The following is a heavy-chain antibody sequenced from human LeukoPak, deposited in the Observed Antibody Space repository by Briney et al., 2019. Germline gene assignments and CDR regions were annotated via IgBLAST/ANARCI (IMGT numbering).Heavy chain of an antibody. Sequence: GGSLRLSCAASGFTFSLTYMAWVRQAPGKGLEWVSVIYSGGDTYYYADSVKGRFTIARDNSKKTLYLQMNNLRVEDTAVYYCAREGGDGYNNMGWVGYYYYYYMDVWGKGTTVTISS. CDR2: IYSGGDT. V-gene: IGHV3-66*01. J-gene: IGHJ6*03. D-gene: IGHD5-24*01. CDR1: GFTFSLTY. CDR3: AREGGDGYNNMGWVGYYYYYYMDV.